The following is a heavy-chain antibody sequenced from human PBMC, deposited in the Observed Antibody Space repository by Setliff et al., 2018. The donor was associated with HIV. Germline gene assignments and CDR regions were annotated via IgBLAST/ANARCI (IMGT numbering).Heavy chain of an antibody. CDR1: GFLFHTYW. D-gene: IGHD1-26*01. CDR3: ARESKGAMALEIFDY. CDR2: IKEDGSEK. V-gene: IGHV3-7*01. Sequence: GGSLRLSCAASGFLFHTYWMSWVRQAPGKGLEWVANIKEDGSEKYYVDSVKGRFTISRDNAKISLFLQMNSLRAEDTAVYYCARESKGAMALEIFDYWGQGTLVTVSS. J-gene: IGHJ4*02.